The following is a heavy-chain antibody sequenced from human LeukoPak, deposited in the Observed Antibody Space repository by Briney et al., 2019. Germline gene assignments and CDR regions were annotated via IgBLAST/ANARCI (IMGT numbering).Heavy chain of an antibody. CDR3: ARDPDRSGFDY. CDR1: GFTFSSYS. J-gene: IGHJ4*02. CDR2: ISSSSSYI. V-gene: IGHV3-21*01. D-gene: IGHD1-14*01. Sequence: KSGGSLRLSCAASGFTFSSYSVNWVRQAPGKGLEWVSSISSSSSYIYYADSVKGRFTISRDNAKNSLYLQMNSLRVEDTGLYYCARDPDRSGFDYWGQGTLVTVSS.